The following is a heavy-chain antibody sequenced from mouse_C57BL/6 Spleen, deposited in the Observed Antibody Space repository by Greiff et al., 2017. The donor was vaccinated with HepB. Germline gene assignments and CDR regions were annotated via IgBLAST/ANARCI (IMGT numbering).Heavy chain of an antibody. Sequence: EVQLVESGAGLVKPGGSLKLSCAASGFTFSSYAMSWVRQTPEKRLEWVAYISSGGDYIYYADTVKGRFTISRDNARNTLYLQMSSLKSEDTAMYYCTRAYGRYWYFDVWGTGTTVTVSS. CDR1: GFTFSSYA. V-gene: IGHV5-9-1*02. CDR2: ISSGGDYI. CDR3: TRAYGRYWYFDV. J-gene: IGHJ1*03. D-gene: IGHD1-1*01.